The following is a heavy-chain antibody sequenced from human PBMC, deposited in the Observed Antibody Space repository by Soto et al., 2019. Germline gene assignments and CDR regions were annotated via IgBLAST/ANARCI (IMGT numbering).Heavy chain of an antibody. CDR1: GGSISSSSYY. V-gene: IGHV4-39*01. CDR3: ARSPTGWSNPYYFDF. CDR2: IYYSGST. Sequence: PSETLSLTCTVSGGSISSSSYYWGWIRQPPGKGLEWIGSIYYSGSTYYNPSLKSRVTISVDTSKNQFSLKLSSVTAADTAMYYCARSPTGWSNPYYFDFWGQGTLVTVSS. J-gene: IGHJ4*02. D-gene: IGHD6-19*01.